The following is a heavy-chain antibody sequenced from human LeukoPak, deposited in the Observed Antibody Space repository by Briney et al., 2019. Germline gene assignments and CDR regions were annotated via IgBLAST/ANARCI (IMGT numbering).Heavy chain of an antibody. Sequence: QPGGSVRLSCAAWGFTVSSNYMSGVGQARGKGREGGSVIYRGGSTYYADSEKGRFTISRDNSKNTLYLQMNSLRAEDTAVYYCARVGVTTPGFDPWGQVTLVTVSS. V-gene: IGHV3-53*01. CDR1: GFTVSSNY. D-gene: IGHD4-17*01. CDR2: IYRGGST. J-gene: IGHJ5*02. CDR3: ARVGVTTPGFDP.